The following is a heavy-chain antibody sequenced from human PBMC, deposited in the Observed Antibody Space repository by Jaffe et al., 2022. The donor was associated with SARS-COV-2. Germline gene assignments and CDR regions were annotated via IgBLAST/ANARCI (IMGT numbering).Heavy chain of an antibody. Sequence: EVQLLESGGGLVQPGGSLRLSCAASGFTFSSYAMSWVRQAPGKGLEWVSAISGSGGSTYYADSVKGRFTISRDNSKNTLYLQMNSLRAEDTAVYYCAKVRETFTVVTLYFDYWGQGTLVTVSS. J-gene: IGHJ4*02. V-gene: IGHV3-23*01. CDR1: GFTFSSYA. D-gene: IGHD2-21*02. CDR3: AKVRETFTVVTLYFDY. CDR2: ISGSGGST.